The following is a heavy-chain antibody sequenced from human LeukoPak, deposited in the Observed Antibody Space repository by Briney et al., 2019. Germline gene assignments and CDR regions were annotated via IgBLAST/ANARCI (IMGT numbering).Heavy chain of an antibody. CDR1: GYTFTSYA. J-gene: IGHJ6*02. CDR2: INAGNGNT. D-gene: IGHD5-18*01. V-gene: IGHV1-3*01. CDR3: ARTDTAMAPYYYGMDV. Sequence: GASVKVSCKASGYTFTSYAMHWVRQAPGQRLEWMGWINAGNGNTKYSQKFQGRVTITRDTSASTAYMELSSLRSEDTAVYYCARTDTAMAPYYYGMDVWGQGTTVTVSS.